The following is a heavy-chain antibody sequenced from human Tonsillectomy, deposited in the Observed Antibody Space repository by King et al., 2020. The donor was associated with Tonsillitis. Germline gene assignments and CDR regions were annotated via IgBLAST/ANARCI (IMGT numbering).Heavy chain of an antibody. V-gene: IGHV4-4*07. CDR1: GGSISSYY. J-gene: IGHJ4*02. CDR2: IYTSGST. D-gene: IGHD6-19*01. CDR3: ARGPGYSSGLDY. Sequence: LQLQESGPGLVKPSETLSLTCTVSGGSISSYYWSWIRQPAGKGLEWIGRIYTSGSTNYNPPLKRRVNMSVDTSKNQFSLKLSSVNAADTVVYYCARGPGYSSGLDYWGQGTLVTVSS.